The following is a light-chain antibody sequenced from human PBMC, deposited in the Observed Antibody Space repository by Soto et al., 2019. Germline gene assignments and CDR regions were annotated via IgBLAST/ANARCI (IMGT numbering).Light chain of an antibody. CDR1: QSVSSN. CDR3: QQYNNWPPWT. J-gene: IGKJ1*01. Sequence: EIVMTQSPATLSVSPGERATLSCRASQSVSSNLAWYQQKPGQAPRLLIYGASTRATGNPARFSGSGSGTECTLTISSLQSEDFAVYYCQQYNNWPPWTFGQGTKVEIK. CDR2: GAS. V-gene: IGKV3-15*01.